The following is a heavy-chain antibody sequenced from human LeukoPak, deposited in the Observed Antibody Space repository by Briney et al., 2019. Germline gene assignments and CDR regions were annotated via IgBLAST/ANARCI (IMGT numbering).Heavy chain of an antibody. CDR2: IRSKANSYAT. Sequence: PGGSLRLSCAASGFTFSGSAMHWVRQASGKGLEWVGRIRSKANSYATAYAASVKGRFTISRDDSKNTAYLQMSSLKTEDTAVYYCTRRIDGVQITYFDYWGQGTLVTVSS. CDR1: GFTFSGSA. J-gene: IGHJ4*02. CDR3: TRRIDGVQITYFDY. D-gene: IGHD1-20*01. V-gene: IGHV3-73*01.